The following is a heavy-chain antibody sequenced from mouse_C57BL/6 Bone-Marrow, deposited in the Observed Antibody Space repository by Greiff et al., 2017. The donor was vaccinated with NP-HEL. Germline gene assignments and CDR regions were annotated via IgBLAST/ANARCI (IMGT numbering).Heavy chain of an antibody. CDR2: IYPSDSET. J-gene: IGHJ1*03. Sequence: QVQLQQPGAELVRPGSSVKLSCKASGYTFTSYWMDWVKQRPGQGLEWIGNIYPSDSETHYNQKFKDKATLTVDKSSSTAYMQLSSLTSEDSAVYYCARDYDYDWYFDVGGTGTTVTVSA. V-gene: IGHV1-61*01. CDR1: GYTFTSYW. CDR3: ARDYDYDWYFDV. D-gene: IGHD2-4*01.